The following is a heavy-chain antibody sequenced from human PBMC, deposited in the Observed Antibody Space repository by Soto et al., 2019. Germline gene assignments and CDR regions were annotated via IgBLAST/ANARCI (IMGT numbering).Heavy chain of an antibody. CDR2: ISGSGSTA. D-gene: IGHD5-18*01. J-gene: IGHJ6*02. V-gene: IGHV3-23*01. CDR1: EFSFGGYA. Sequence: EVQLLESGGGLVQPGGSLRLSCAASEFSFGGYAISWVRLAPGKGLEWVSGISGSGSTAFYADSVRGRFTISRDNSKNSLYLRMNSLRAEDTAVYSCAKGARGYSPAAMDVLGQGSAVTVSS. CDR3: AKGARGYSPAAMDV.